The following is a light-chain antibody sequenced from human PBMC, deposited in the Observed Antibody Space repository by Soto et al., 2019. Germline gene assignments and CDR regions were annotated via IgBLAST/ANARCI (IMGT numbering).Light chain of an antibody. Sequence: EIVLTQSPGTLSLSPGERATVSCRASQSVSSSYLAWYQHKPGQAPRLLISGASNRAAGIPDRFSGSGSGTDFTLTISRLEPEDFAVYYCQQYDTSFTFGGGTKVDSK. CDR2: GAS. CDR1: QSVSSSY. J-gene: IGKJ4*01. V-gene: IGKV3-20*01. CDR3: QQYDTSFT.